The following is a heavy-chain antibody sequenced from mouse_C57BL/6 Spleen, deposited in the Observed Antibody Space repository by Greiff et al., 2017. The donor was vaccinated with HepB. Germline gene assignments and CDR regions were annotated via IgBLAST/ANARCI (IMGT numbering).Heavy chain of an antibody. Sequence: VKLQESGPGLVKPSQSLSLPCSVTGYSITSGYYWNWIRQFPGNKLEWMGYISYDGSNNYNPSLKNRISITRDTSKNQFFLKLNSVTTEDTATYSCARGSHYYGSSYEYFDVWGTGTTVTVSS. J-gene: IGHJ1*03. CDR2: ISYDGSN. V-gene: IGHV3-6*01. D-gene: IGHD1-1*01. CDR1: GYSITSGYY. CDR3: ARGSHYYGSSYEYFDV.